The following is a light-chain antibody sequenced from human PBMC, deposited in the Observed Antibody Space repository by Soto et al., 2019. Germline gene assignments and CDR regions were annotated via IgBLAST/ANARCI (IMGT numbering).Light chain of an antibody. CDR2: EDN. CDR1: SGSIASNY. V-gene: IGLV6-57*01. Sequence: NFMLTQPHSVSESPGKTVTISCTRSSGSIASNYVQWYQQRPGSSPTTVIYEDNQRPSGVPDRFSGSIDSSSNSASLTISGLKTEDEADYYCQSYDGSNHLVFGGGTKLTVL. CDR3: QSYDGSNHLV. J-gene: IGLJ2*01.